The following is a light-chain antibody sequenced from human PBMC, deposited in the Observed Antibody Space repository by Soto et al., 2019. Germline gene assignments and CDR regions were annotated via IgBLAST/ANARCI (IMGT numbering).Light chain of an antibody. CDR1: QKISSS. CDR3: QQYDSYSPYT. CDR2: KAS. V-gene: IGKV1-5*03. J-gene: IGKJ2*01. Sequence: DIQMTQFPPTLSASIGDRVTITCRASQKISSSLAWYQQKPGKAPKPLIYKASTLETGVPSRCSGSGSGTEFTLTISSLQPDDFATYYCQQYDSYSPYTFGQGTRLEIK.